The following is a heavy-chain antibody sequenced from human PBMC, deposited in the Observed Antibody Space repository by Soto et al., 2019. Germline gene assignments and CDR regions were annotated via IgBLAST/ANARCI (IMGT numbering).Heavy chain of an antibody. CDR3: AKDKRDSSSSWFDP. D-gene: IGHD6-6*01. CDR1: GFTFDDYA. V-gene: IGHV3-43*02. CDR2: ISGDGGST. Sequence: GGSLRLSCAASGFTFDDYAMHWVRQAPGKGLEWVSLISGDGGSTYYADSVKGRFTISRDNSKNSLYLQMNSLRTEDTALYYCAKDKRDSSSSWFDPRGQGTLVTVSS. J-gene: IGHJ5*02.